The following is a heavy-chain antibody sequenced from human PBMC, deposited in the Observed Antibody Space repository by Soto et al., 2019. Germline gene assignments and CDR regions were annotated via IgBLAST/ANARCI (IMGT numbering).Heavy chain of an antibody. D-gene: IGHD1-26*01. J-gene: IGHJ5*02. CDR3: TKDQRPSVDWFDP. V-gene: IGHV3-23*01. CDR2: ISSGGGNT. CDR1: GFTFSSYA. Sequence: VGSLRLSCAASGFTFSSYAMTWVRQAPGKGPEWVSAISSGGGNTYYADSVKGRFTISRDNSKNTLYLQMNSLRAEDTAVYYCTKDQRPSVDWFDPWGQGTLVTVSS.